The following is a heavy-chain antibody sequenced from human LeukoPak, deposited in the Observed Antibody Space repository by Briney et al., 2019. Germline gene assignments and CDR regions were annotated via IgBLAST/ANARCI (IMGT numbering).Heavy chain of an antibody. CDR3: ASVVGASLTIRFDL. J-gene: IGHJ4*02. CDR1: GVTFSDYY. V-gene: IGHV3-11*01. Sequence: PGGSLRLSCQASGVTFSDYYMSWIRQAPGQGQEWIAYISGPGYPIYHAHYVKGRLTISRDNDERSLCPQMSSLRVEDTAVYYCASVVGASLTIRFDLWGPGTLVTVSS. CDR2: ISGPGYPI. D-gene: IGHD2-15*01.